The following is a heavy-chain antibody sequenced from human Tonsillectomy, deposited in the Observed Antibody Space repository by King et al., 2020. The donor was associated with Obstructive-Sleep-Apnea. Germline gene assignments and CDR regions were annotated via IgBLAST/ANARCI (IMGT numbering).Heavy chain of an antibody. D-gene: IGHD3-10*01. CDR1: GFTFSSYG. CDR2: ISYDGSNK. V-gene: IGHV3-30*18. J-gene: IGHJ4*02. CDR3: AKDGGQYYYYGSGSYPYYFDY. Sequence: VQLVESGGGVVQPGRSLRLSCAASGFTFSSYGMHWVRQAPGKGLEWVAVISYDGSNKYYADSVKGRFTISRDNSKNTLYLQMNSLRAEDTAVYYCAKDGGQYYYYGSGSYPYYFDYWGQGTLVTVSS.